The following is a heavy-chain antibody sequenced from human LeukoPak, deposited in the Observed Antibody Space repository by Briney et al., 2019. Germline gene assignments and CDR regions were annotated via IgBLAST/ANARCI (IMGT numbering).Heavy chain of an antibody. J-gene: IGHJ4*02. Sequence: GGSLRLSCTASGFSFGDYAMSWVRQAPGKGLEWVAFIRSKAFGGTTEYAASVKGRFTISRDDSKSIAYLQMNSLKTEDTAVYYCTRESYYYGSGSYSHWGQGTLVTVSS. V-gene: IGHV3-49*04. CDR2: IRSKAFGGTT. CDR3: TRESYYYGSGSYSH. D-gene: IGHD3-10*01. CDR1: GFSFGDYA.